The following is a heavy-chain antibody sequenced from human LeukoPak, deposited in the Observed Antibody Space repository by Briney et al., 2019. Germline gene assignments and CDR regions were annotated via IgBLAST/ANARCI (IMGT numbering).Heavy chain of an antibody. CDR2: INPNSGGT. Sequence: ASVKVSCKASGYTFTGYYMHWVRQAPGQGLEWMGWINPNSGGTNYAQKFQGRVTMTRDTSISTAYMELSRLRSEDTAVYYCARVNDILTGYYNGYFNYWGQGTLVTVSS. J-gene: IGHJ4*02. CDR3: ARVNDILTGYYNGYFNY. V-gene: IGHV1-2*02. D-gene: IGHD3-9*01. CDR1: GYTFTGYY.